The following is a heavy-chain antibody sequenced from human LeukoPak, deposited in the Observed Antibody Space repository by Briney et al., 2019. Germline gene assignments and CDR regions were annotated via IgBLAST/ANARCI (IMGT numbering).Heavy chain of an antibody. CDR1: GGSISSGGYY. D-gene: IGHD2-8*01. Sequence: SQTLSLTCTVSGGSISSGGYYWSWIRQHPGKGLEWIGYIYYSGSTYYNPSLKSRVTISVDTSKNQFSLKLSSVTAADTAVYYCARDRPYPSRRCLAFDIWGQGTMVTVSS. CDR2: IYYSGST. CDR3: ARDRPYPSRRCLAFDI. V-gene: IGHV4-31*03. J-gene: IGHJ3*02.